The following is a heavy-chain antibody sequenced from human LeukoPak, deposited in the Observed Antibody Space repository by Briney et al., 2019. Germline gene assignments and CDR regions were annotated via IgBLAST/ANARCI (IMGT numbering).Heavy chain of an antibody. CDR1: GFTFSSYG. CDR2: ISGSGGST. CDR3: ADYVDAATENTIDY. D-gene: IGHD6-13*01. Sequence: GGTLRLSCAASGFTFSSYGMSWVRQAPGKGLEWVSAISGSGGSTYYADSVKGRFTISRDNSKNTLYLQMNSLRAEDTAVYYCADYVDAATENTIDYWGQGTLVTVSS. J-gene: IGHJ4*02. V-gene: IGHV3-23*01.